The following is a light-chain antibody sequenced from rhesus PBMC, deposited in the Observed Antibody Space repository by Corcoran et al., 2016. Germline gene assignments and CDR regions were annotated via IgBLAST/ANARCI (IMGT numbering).Light chain of an antibody. CDR2: SAS. Sequence: DIQMTQSPSSLSASVGDTVTITCRASQSFSSSLAWYQPKPGKAPKLLIYSASSLQSGVPSRFRGSKYGTYFTHTISSLQPEDIASYYGQQYYSDPFTFGPGTKLDIK. CDR1: QSFSSS. CDR3: QQYYSDPFT. J-gene: IGKJ3*01. V-gene: IGKV1-46*01.